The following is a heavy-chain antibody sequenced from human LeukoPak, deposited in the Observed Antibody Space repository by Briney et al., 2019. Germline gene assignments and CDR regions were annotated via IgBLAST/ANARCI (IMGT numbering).Heavy chain of an antibody. CDR1: GFTFINAW. V-gene: IGHV3-74*01. D-gene: IGHD4-17*01. J-gene: IGHJ4*02. CDR2: ISSDGSST. Sequence: GDSLRLSCAASGFTFINAWMSWVRHAPGKGLVWLSRISSDGSSTNYADSVKGRFTISRDNAKNTLYLQMNSLRAEDTAVYYCARDYGEGGYYFDYWGQGTLVTVSS. CDR3: ARDYGEGGYYFDY.